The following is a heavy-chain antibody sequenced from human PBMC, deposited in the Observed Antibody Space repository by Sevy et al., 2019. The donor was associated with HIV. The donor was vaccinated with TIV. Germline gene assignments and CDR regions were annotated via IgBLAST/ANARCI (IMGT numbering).Heavy chain of an antibody. D-gene: IGHD6-13*01. CDR3: ARESIGATGDFDY. CDR2: IYYSGST. J-gene: IGHJ4*02. V-gene: IGHV4-59*01. Sequence: SETLSLTCTVSGDSINNYFWSWIRQPPGKGLEWIGYIYYSGSTNYNPSLKSRVTISVDTSKNQFSLKLRSVTAADTAVYYCARESIGATGDFDYWGQGTLVTVSS. CDR1: GDSINNYF.